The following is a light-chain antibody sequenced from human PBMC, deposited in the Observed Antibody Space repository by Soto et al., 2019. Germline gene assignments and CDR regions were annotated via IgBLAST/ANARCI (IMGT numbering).Light chain of an antibody. J-gene: IGLJ1*01. V-gene: IGLV2-11*01. CDR1: NSDVGAYNY. CDR2: DVN. Sequence: QSVLNQPRSVSGSPGQSVTISCTGTNSDVGAYNYVSWYQQYPGKAPKLTIFDVNWRASGVPDRFSGSKAGNTASLTISGLQAEDEADYYCCSFAGNYLYVFGNGTKVTVL. CDR3: CSFAGNYLYV.